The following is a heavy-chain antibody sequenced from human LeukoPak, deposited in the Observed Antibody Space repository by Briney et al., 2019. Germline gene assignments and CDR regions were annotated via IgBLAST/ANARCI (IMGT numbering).Heavy chain of an antibody. CDR2: ISGSGGST. CDR1: GFTFSSYA. J-gene: IGHJ4*02. V-gene: IGHV3-23*01. D-gene: IGHD3-22*01. Sequence: PGGSLRLSCAASGFTFSSYAMSWVRQAPGKGLEWVSAISGSGGSTYYADSVKGRFTISRDNSKNTLYLQMNSLRAEVTAVYYRAKEIDYYDSSGSGLGFDYWGQGTLVTVSS. CDR3: AKEIDYYDSSGSGLGFDY.